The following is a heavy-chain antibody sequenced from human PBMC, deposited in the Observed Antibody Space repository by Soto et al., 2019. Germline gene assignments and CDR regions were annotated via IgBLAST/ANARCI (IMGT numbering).Heavy chain of an antibody. CDR2: ISNGGLNT. J-gene: IGHJ4*02. D-gene: IGHD2-2*01. CDR1: GFTFSSYA. V-gene: IGHV3-23*01. CDR3: AKVRCSNSNCPFDH. Sequence: EMQLLESGGGLVQPGGSLRLSCAASGFTFSSYAMSWVRHVPGKGLEWVSTISNGGLNTYYADSVKGRFTISRDNSRSSLYMQMNCLRAEDTAVYFCAKVRCSNSNCPFDHWGQGTLVTVSS.